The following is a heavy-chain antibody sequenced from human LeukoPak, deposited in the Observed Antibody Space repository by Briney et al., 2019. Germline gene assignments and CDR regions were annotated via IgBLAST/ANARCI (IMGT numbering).Heavy chain of an antibody. D-gene: IGHD2-15*01. CDR1: GFTFSSYS. Sequence: PGGSLRLSCTASGFTFSSYSLNWVRQAPGKGLEWVSSVSTGSNYIYYADSVKGRFTISRDNDKNSLYLQMNSLTAEDTAVYYCARDNTYCSGSRCYDRFDYWGQGTLVTVSS. CDR2: VSTGSNYI. V-gene: IGHV3-21*01. J-gene: IGHJ4*02. CDR3: ARDNTYCSGSRCYDRFDY.